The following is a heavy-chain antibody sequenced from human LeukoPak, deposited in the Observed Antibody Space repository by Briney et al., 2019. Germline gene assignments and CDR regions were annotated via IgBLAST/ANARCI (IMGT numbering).Heavy chain of an antibody. J-gene: IGHJ4*02. D-gene: IGHD2-2*01. V-gene: IGHV3-30*04. CDR1: GFTFSSYA. CDR3: ASVEYLVFDY. Sequence: GGSLRLSCAASGFTFSSYAMHWVRQAPGKGLEWVAVISYDGSNKYYADSVKGRFTISRDNSKNTLYLQMNSLRAEDTAVYYCASVEYLVFDYWGQGTLVTVSS. CDR2: ISYDGSNK.